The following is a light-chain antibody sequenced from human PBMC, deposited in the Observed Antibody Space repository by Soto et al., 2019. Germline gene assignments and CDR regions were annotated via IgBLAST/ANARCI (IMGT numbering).Light chain of an antibody. CDR2: EAS. CDR3: CSYAGSSIWV. J-gene: IGLJ3*02. CDR1: SSDVGSYNL. Sequence: QSALTQPASVSGSPGQSITISCTGTSSDVGSYNLVSWYQQHPGKAPKLMIYEASKRPSGDSNRFSGSKSGNTASLTISGLQAEDEAYYYCCSYAGSSIWVFGGGTKLTVL. V-gene: IGLV2-23*01.